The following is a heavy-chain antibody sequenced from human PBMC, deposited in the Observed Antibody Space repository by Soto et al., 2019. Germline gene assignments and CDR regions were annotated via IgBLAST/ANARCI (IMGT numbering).Heavy chain of an antibody. CDR2: ISAYNGNT. CDR3: ARDLGVVVTATPTFQH. V-gene: IGHV1-18*01. D-gene: IGHD2-21*02. Sequence: ASVNVSCKASGYTFTRSGISWVRQAPGQGLEWMGWISAYNGNTNYAQKLQGRVTMTTDTSTSTAYMELRSLRPDDTAVYYCARDLGVVVTATPTFQHWGQGTLVTVSS. J-gene: IGHJ1*01. CDR1: GYTFTRSG.